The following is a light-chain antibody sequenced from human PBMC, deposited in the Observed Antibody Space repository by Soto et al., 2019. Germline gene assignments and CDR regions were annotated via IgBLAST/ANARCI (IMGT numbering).Light chain of an antibody. J-gene: IGKJ1*01. V-gene: IGKV1-12*01. CDR3: QQAKSFSWT. Sequence: DIQMTQSPSSVSASVGDRVTITCRSSQGISSWLALYQQKPGKAPKLLIYAASSLQSGVPSRFSGSGSGKDFTLTISSLQPEDFATDYFQQAKSFSWTFGQGTKVEIK. CDR1: QGISSW. CDR2: AAS.